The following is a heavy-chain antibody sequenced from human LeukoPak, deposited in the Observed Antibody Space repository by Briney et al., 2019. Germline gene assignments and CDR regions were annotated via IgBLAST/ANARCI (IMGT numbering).Heavy chain of an antibody. CDR2: IYHSGST. Sequence: SETLSLTCTVSGYSISSGYYWGWIRQPPGKGLEWIGSIYHSGSTYYNPSLKSRVTISVDTSKSQFSLKLSSVTAADTAVYYCARDVAAAGTVFGYWGQGTLVTVSS. CDR1: GYSISSGYY. J-gene: IGHJ4*02. CDR3: ARDVAAAGTVFGY. V-gene: IGHV4-38-2*02. D-gene: IGHD6-13*01.